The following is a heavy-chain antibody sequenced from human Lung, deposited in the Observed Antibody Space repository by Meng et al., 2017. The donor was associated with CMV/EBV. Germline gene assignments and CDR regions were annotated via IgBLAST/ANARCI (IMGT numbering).Heavy chain of an antibody. CDR2: FVNYVDT. V-gene: IGHV1-18*01. J-gene: IGHJ4*02. CDR3: ASGTPGRSYCDY. D-gene: IGHD2-15*01. CDR1: GYTFGSYG. Sequence: QVHLLQSGPEVKKPGGSVRVSCKASGYTFGSYGICWVRQAPGQGLEWMGWFVNYVDTYPAPKFQGRVTMTTDTHPNTAFMELRSLTSDDTAVYYCASGTPGRSYCDYWGQGTLVTVSS.